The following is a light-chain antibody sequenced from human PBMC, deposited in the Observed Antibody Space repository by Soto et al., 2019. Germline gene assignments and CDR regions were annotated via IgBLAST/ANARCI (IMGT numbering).Light chain of an antibody. V-gene: IGLV4-69*01. CDR1: SGXSXYA. Sequence: QSVLTQSPSASASXXXSVXXXCTLSSGXSXYAIAWHQQQPEKGPRYLMKLNSDGSHSKGDGIPDRFSGSSSGAERYLTISSLQSEDEADYYCQTWGTGSHVVFGGGTKLTVL. CDR2: LNSDGSH. J-gene: IGLJ2*01. CDR3: QTWGTGSHVV.